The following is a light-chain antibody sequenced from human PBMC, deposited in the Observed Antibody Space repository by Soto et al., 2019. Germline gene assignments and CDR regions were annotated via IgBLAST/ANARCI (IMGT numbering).Light chain of an antibody. J-gene: IGKJ2*01. CDR2: DAS. CDR1: QSVNRN. Sequence: DIQMTQSPSSLSASVGDRVTITCRASQSVNRNLNWYQQKPGKAPKLLIYDASSLQSGVPSRFSGSGSGTDFTLTISSLQPEDFATYYCQQSHIANTFGQGTKLEIK. CDR3: QQSHIANT. V-gene: IGKV1-39*01.